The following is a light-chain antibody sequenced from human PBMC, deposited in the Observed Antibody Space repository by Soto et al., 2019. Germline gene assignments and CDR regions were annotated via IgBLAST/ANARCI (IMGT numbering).Light chain of an antibody. CDR3: LQDYSYPRT. Sequence: AIQMTQSPSSLSASIGDRVTITCRASQGIRNELGWYQQKPGKAPILLIYAASSLQSGVPSRFSGSGSGTNFTLTISSLQPEDFAAYYCLQDYSYPRTFGQGTKVEVK. V-gene: IGKV1-6*01. CDR2: AAS. CDR1: QGIRNE. J-gene: IGKJ1*01.